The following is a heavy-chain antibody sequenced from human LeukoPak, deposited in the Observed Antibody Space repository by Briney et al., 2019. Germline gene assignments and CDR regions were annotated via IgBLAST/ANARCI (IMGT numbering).Heavy chain of an antibody. CDR2: IYYSGST. CDR1: GGSISSSSYY. CDR3: ARGKLGIGY. Sequence: SETLSLTCTVSGGSISSSSYYWGWIRQPPGKGLEWIGSIYYSGSTYYNPSLKSRVTISVDTSKNQFSLKLSSVTAADTAVYYCARGKLGIGYWGQGTLVTVSS. V-gene: IGHV4-39*01. D-gene: IGHD7-27*01. J-gene: IGHJ4*02.